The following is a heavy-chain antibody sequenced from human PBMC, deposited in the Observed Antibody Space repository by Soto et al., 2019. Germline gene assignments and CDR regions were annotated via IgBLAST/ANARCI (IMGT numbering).Heavy chain of an antibody. D-gene: IGHD6-13*01. Sequence: ESLKISFKGSGYSFTSYWIGWVRQIPGKGLEWMGIIYPGDSDTRYSPSFQGQVTISADKSISTAYLQWSSLKASDTAMYYCARQVAAARFYYYGMDVWGQGTTVTSP. CDR2: IYPGDSDT. CDR3: ARQVAAARFYYYGMDV. CDR1: GYSFTSYW. J-gene: IGHJ6*02. V-gene: IGHV5-51*01.